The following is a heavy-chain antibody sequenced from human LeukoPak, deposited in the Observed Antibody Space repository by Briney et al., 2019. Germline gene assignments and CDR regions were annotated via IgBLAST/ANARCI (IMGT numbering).Heavy chain of an antibody. Sequence: SETLSLTCTVSGVRMSNYYWNWIRQAPGKGPEWIGYIYYTGIINYNPSLRSRLTTSVDTSKSQFSMQLSSVTSADTAVYYCATQRLCSSGRCSSWFDPWGQGTLVTVSS. D-gene: IGHD2-15*01. V-gene: IGHV4-59*08. J-gene: IGHJ5*02. CDR2: IYYTGII. CDR3: ATQRLCSSGRCSSWFDP. CDR1: GVRMSNYY.